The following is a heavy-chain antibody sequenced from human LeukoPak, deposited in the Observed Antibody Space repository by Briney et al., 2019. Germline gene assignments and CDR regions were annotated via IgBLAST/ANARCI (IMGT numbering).Heavy chain of an antibody. CDR2: IYYSGST. V-gene: IGHV4-59*12. J-gene: IGHJ3*02. D-gene: IGHD6-19*01. Sequence: SETLSLTCTVSGGSISSYYWSWIRQPPGKGLEWIGYIYYSGSTNYNPSLKSRVTISVDTSKNQFSLKLSSVTAADTAVYYCARDGAGAFDIWGQGTMVTVSS. CDR3: ARDGAGAFDI. CDR1: GGSISSYY.